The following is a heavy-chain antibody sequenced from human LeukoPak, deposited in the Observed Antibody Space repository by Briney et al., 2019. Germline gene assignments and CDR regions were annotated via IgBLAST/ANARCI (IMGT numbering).Heavy chain of an antibody. CDR2: IYYSGST. CDR3: AGQVSSSWISPPGYFDL. Sequence: SETLSLTCTVSGGSISSSSYYWGWIRQPPGKGLEWIGSIYYSGSTCYNPSLKSRVTISVDTSKNQFSLKLSSVTAADTAVYYCAGQVSSSWISPPGYFDLWGRGTLVTVSS. D-gene: IGHD6-13*01. J-gene: IGHJ2*01. CDR1: GGSISSSSYY. V-gene: IGHV4-39*01.